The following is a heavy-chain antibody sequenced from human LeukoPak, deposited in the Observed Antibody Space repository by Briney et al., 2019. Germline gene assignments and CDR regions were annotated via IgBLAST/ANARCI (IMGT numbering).Heavy chain of an antibody. CDR2: IYTSGST. D-gene: IGHD3-10*01. CDR1: GGSISSYY. V-gene: IGHV4-4*07. J-gene: IGHJ3*02. Sequence: PSETLSLTCTVSGGSISSYYWSWIRQPAGKGLEWIGRIYTSGSTNYNPSFKSRVTMSVDTSKNQFSLKLSSVTAADTAVYYCARVRGITMVRGVIIFADAFDIWGQGTMVTVSS. CDR3: ARVRGITMVRGVIIFADAFDI.